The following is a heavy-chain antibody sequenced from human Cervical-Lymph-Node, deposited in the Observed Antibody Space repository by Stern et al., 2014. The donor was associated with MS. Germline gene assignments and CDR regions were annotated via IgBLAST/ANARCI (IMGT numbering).Heavy chain of an antibody. J-gene: IGHJ4*02. CDR2: SYWDDDR. CDR1: GFSIDTSGVG. CDR3: AHTRPRMVPFFDS. Sequence: QITLKESGPTLVKPTQTLTLTCAFSGFSIDTSGVGVGWIRQPPGKALEWLTISYWDDDRPYSPSLKSWLTITEDTSKNQVVLTMTTMDPVDTSTYYCAHTRPRMVPFFDSWGQGTLVTVSS. V-gene: IGHV2-5*02. D-gene: IGHD4/OR15-4a*01.